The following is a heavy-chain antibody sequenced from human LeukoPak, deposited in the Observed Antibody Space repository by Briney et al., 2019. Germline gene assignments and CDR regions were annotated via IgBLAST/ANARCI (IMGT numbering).Heavy chain of an antibody. Sequence: SETLSLTCTVSGGSISSYYWSWIRQPPGKGLEWIGYIYYSGSTNYNPSLKSRVTISVDTSKNQFSLKLSSVTAADTAVYYCARGGGLAVAGIYFDYWGQGTLVTVSS. CDR3: ARGGGLAVAGIYFDY. CDR2: IYYSGST. D-gene: IGHD6-19*01. CDR1: GGSISSYY. J-gene: IGHJ4*02. V-gene: IGHV4-59*12.